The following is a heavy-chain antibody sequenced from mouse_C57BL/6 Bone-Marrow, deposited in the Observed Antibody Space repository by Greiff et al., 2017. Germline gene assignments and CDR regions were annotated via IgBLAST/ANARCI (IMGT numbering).Heavy chain of an antibody. CDR1: GFTFSSYG. J-gene: IGHJ3*01. Sequence: EVQRVESGGDLVKPGGSLKLSCAASGFTFSSYGMSWVRQTPDKRLEWVATISSGGSYTYYPDSVKGRFTISRDNAKNTLYLQMSSLKAEDTAMYYCARRGCSCFAYWGQGTLVTVSA. CDR3: ARRGCSCFAY. CDR2: ISSGGSYT. V-gene: IGHV5-6*01.